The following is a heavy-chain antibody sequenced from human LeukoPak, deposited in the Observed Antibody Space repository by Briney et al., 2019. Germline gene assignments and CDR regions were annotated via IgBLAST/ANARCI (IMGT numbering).Heavy chain of an antibody. V-gene: IGHV3-7*05. D-gene: IGHD1-26*01. CDR1: GFTFSRYW. CDR2: IKQDGSEK. CDR3: ARDKSVGANPLDY. Sequence: GGSLRLSCAASGFTFSRYWMSWVRQAPGKGLERVANIKQDGSEKYYMDSVKGRFTISRDNAKNSVYLQMNSLRVEDTAVYYCARDKSVGANPLDYWGQGILVTVSS. J-gene: IGHJ4*02.